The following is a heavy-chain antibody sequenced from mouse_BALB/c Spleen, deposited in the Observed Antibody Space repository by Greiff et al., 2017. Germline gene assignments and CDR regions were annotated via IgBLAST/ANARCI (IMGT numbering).Heavy chain of an antibody. Sequence: EVQLQESGPGLVKPSQSLSLTCTVTGYSITSDYAWNWIRQFPGNKLEWMGYISYSGSTSYNPSLKSRISITRDTSKNQFFLQLNSVTTEDTATYYCARGGDGNYYFDYWGQGTTLTVSS. CDR1: GYSITSDYA. CDR2: ISYSGST. J-gene: IGHJ2*01. D-gene: IGHD2-1*01. V-gene: IGHV3-2*02. CDR3: ARGGDGNYYFDY.